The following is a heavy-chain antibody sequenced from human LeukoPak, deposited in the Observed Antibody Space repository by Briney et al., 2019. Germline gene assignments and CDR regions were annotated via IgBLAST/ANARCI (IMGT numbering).Heavy chain of an antibody. Sequence: PSETLSLTCAVYGGSFSGYYWSWIRQPPGKGLEGIGEINHSGSTNYNPALKSRVTISVDTSKNQFSLKLSSVTAADTAVYYCARLDIAAAGRVNWFDPWGQGTLVTVSS. J-gene: IGHJ5*02. CDR1: GGSFSGYY. CDR3: ARLDIAAAGRVNWFDP. D-gene: IGHD6-13*01. CDR2: INHSGST. V-gene: IGHV4-34*01.